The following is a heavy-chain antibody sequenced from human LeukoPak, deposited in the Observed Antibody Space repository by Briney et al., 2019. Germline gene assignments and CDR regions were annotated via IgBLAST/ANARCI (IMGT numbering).Heavy chain of an antibody. CDR2: INPNSGGT. D-gene: IGHD2-21*02. V-gene: IGHV1-2*04. J-gene: IGHJ6*02. Sequence: ASVKVSCKASGYTFTGYYMHWVRQAPGQGLEWMGWINPNSGGTNYAQKFQGWVTMTRDTSISTAYMELSRLRSDDTAVYYCARDKYCGGDCYPYYGMDVWGQGTTVTVSS. CDR3: ARDKYCGGDCYPYYGMDV. CDR1: GYTFTGYY.